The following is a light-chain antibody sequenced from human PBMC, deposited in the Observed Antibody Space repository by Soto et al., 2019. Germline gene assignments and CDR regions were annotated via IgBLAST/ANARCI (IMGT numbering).Light chain of an antibody. V-gene: IGKV3-15*01. J-gene: IGKJ1*01. CDR3: QQYNDWTLT. CDR2: GAF. Sequence: EIVMTQSPVTLSVSPGARATLSCRASQSVSSNLAWYQQKPGQAPSLLIEGAFTRATGILARFSGTGSGTEFTLTISSLQSEDVALYYCQQYNDWTLTFGQGTKVDI. CDR1: QSVSSN.